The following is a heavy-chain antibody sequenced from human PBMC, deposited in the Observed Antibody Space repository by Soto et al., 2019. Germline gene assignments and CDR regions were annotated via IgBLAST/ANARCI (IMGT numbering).Heavy chain of an antibody. D-gene: IGHD6-13*01. CDR1: GGTFSSYA. Sequence: SVKVSCKASGGTFSSYAISWVRQAPGQGLEWMGGIIPIFGTANYAQKFQGRVTITADESTSTAYMELSSLRSEDTAVYYCASRIAAAGNPYYYFDYWGQGTLVTV. J-gene: IGHJ4*02. V-gene: IGHV1-69*13. CDR3: ASRIAAAGNPYYYFDY. CDR2: IIPIFGTA.